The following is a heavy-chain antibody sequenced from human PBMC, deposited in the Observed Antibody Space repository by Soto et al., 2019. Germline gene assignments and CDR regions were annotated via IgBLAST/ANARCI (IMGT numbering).Heavy chain of an antibody. D-gene: IGHD2-15*01. J-gene: IGHJ6*02. CDR3: ARDVREISGAYYYYGMDV. CDR1: GYTFSNYG. V-gene: IGHV1-18*01. CDR2: ISAHNGNT. Sequence: GASVKVSCKASGYTFSNYGVSWVRQAPGQGLEWMGWISAHNGNTKSAQKLQGRVTMTTDTSTSTAYMDLRSLRPDDTAVYYCARDVREISGAYYYYGMDVWGQGTTVTV.